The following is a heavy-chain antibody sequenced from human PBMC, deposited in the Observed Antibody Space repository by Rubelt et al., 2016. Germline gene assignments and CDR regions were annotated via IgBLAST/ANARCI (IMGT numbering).Heavy chain of an antibody. CDR2: IYYSGST. D-gene: IGHD7-27*01. V-gene: IGHV4-59*02. CDR1: GGSVSSDY. J-gene: IGHJ4*02. Sequence: QVQLQEWGPGLVKPSETLSLTCRVSGGSVSSDYWGWIRQPPGKGLEWIGHIYYSGSTVFSPSLKSRLTMSLDTSKNQFSLKVRSVTAAETAVYYCARDCGRWGDFDAGGQGLVVTVSA. CDR3: ARDCGRWGDFDA.